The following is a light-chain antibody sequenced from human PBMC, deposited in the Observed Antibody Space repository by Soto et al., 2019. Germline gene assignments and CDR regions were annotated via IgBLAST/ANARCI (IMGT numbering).Light chain of an antibody. CDR1: QSVSTY. J-gene: IGKJ5*01. V-gene: IGKV3-11*01. Sequence: EVVFTHSPDTLSLSPGARATLSCRASQSVSTYLAWYQQKAGQAPRLLIYDASNRATGIPARFSGSGSGTDFTLTISSLEPEDFAVYYCQQRSNWPPATFGQGTRLEIK. CDR3: QQRSNWPPAT. CDR2: DAS.